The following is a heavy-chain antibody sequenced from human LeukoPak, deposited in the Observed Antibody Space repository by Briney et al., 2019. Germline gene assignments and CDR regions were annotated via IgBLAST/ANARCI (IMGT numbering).Heavy chain of an antibody. CDR2: INHSGST. J-gene: IGHJ4*02. Sequence: SETLSLTCAVYGGSFSGYYWSWIRQSPGKGLEWIGEINHSGSTNYNPSLKSRVTISVDTSKNQFSLKLSSVTAADTAVYYCARGPEVYCSSTSCYVKRSRIDYWGQGTLVTVSS. D-gene: IGHD2-2*01. CDR3: ARGPEVYCSSTSCYVKRSRIDY. CDR1: GGSFSGYY. V-gene: IGHV4-34*01.